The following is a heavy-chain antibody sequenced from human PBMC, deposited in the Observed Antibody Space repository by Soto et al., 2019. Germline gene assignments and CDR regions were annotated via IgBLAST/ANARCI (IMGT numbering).Heavy chain of an antibody. D-gene: IGHD3-3*01. CDR2: ISGSGGST. Sequence: GESLKISCAASGFTFSSYAMSWVRQAPGKGLEWVSAISGSGGSTYYADSVKGRFTISRDNSKNTLYLQMNSLRAEDTAVYYCAKVGGIGLEWLLYPTSIDYWGQGTLVTVSS. CDR1: GFTFSSYA. V-gene: IGHV3-23*01. CDR3: AKVGGIGLEWLLYPTSIDY. J-gene: IGHJ4*02.